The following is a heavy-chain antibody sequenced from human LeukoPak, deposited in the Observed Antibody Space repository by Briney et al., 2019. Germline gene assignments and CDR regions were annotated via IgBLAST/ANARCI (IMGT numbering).Heavy chain of an antibody. D-gene: IGHD3-22*01. CDR3: AKGSYYDSSGSFYFDY. V-gene: IGHV3-7*03. CDR1: GFTLSNHW. Sequence: GGSLRLSCAASGFTLSNHWISWVRQVPGKGLDWVAHINQDGSQKGYVDSVKGRFTISRDNSKNTLYVQVNSLGTEDTAAYYCAKGSYYDSSGSFYFDYWGQGTLVTVSS. CDR2: INQDGSQK. J-gene: IGHJ4*02.